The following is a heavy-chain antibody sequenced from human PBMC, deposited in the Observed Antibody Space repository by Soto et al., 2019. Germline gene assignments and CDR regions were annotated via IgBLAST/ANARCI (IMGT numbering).Heavy chain of an antibody. Sequence: QVQLVESGGGVVQPGRSLRLSCAASGFTFSSYGMHWVRQAPGKGLEWVAVISYDGSNKYYADSVNGRFTISRDNSKNTLYLQMNSLRAEDTAVYYCAKGGYSSSWSHYYYYYGMDVWGQGTTVTVSS. CDR3: AKGGYSSSWSHYYYYYGMDV. V-gene: IGHV3-30*18. CDR1: GFTFSSYG. J-gene: IGHJ6*02. D-gene: IGHD6-13*01. CDR2: ISYDGSNK.